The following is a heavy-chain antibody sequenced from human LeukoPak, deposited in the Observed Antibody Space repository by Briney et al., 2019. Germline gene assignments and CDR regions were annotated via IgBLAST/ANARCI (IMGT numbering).Heavy chain of an antibody. Sequence: ASVKVSCKASGYIFTGYYMHWVRQAPGQGLEWLGWINPNSGGTNYAQKFQGRVTMTRDTSISTAYMELSRLRSDDTAVYYCARDLSATENWFDPWGQGTLVTVSS. J-gene: IGHJ5*02. CDR1: GYIFTGYY. CDR2: INPNSGGT. D-gene: IGHD2-15*01. CDR3: ARDLSATENWFDP. V-gene: IGHV1-2*02.